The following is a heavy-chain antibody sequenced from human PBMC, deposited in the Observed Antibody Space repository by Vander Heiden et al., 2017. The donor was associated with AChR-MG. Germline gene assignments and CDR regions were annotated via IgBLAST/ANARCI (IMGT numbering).Heavy chain of an antibody. J-gene: IGHJ5*02. CDR2: ISYDGSNK. CDR3: ARESYRSLGELSLYLGGWFDP. Sequence: QVQLVESGGGVVQPGRSLRLSCAASGFPFSSSAMHWVRQAPGKGLEWVAVISYDGSNKYYADSVKGRFTISRDNSKNTLYLQMNSLRAEDTAVYYCARESYRSLGELSLYLGGWFDPWGQGTLVTVSS. V-gene: IGHV3-30-3*01. D-gene: IGHD3-16*02. CDR1: GFPFSSSA.